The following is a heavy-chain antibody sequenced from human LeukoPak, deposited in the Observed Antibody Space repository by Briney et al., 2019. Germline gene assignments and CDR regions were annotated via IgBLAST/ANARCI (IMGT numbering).Heavy chain of an antibody. J-gene: IGHJ4*02. CDR2: IYYSGST. V-gene: IGHV4-39*07. CDR1: GGSISSSSYY. CDR3: ARRVHSSSWSSYFDY. Sequence: SETLSLTCTVSGGSISSSSYYWGWIRQPPGKGLEWIGSIYYSGSTYYNPSLKSRVTISVDKSKNQFFLKLSSVTATDTAVYYCARRVHSSSWSSYFDYWGQETLVTVSS. D-gene: IGHD6-13*01.